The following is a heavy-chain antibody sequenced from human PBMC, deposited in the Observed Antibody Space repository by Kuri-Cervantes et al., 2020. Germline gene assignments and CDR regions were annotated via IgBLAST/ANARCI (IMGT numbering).Heavy chain of an antibody. V-gene: IGHV1-2*04. CDR3: ARDPTRYGSGSYLVFAFDI. D-gene: IGHD3-10*01. CDR2: INPNSGGT. J-gene: IGHJ3*02. CDR1: GYTFTGYY. Sequence: ASVKVSCKASGYTFTGYYMHWARQAPGQGLEWMGWINPNSGGTNYAQKFQGWVTMTRDTSTNTAYMELSRLRSDDTAVYYCARDPTRYGSGSYLVFAFDIWGQGTMVTVSS.